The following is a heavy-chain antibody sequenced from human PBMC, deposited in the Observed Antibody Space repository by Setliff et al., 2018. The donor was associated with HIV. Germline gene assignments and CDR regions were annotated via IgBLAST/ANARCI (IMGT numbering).Heavy chain of an antibody. V-gene: IGHV1-8*03. D-gene: IGHD3-10*01. CDR1: GYTFTSYD. CDR3: ARIRAEGYYYGSGSRLDY. Sequence: ASVKVSCKASGYTFTSYDINWVRQATGQGLEWMAWTNPNSGNTGYTQKFQGRVTITRNTSITTAYMELSSLRSEDTATYYCARIRAEGYYYGSGSRLDYWGQGTLVTVSS. J-gene: IGHJ4*02. CDR2: TNPNSGNT.